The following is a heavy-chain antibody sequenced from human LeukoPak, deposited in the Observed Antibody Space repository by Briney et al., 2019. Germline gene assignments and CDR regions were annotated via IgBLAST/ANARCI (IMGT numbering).Heavy chain of an antibody. CDR3: ARDFDAFDI. J-gene: IGHJ3*02. Sequence: PGGSLRLSCAASGFTFSSDWMTWVRQAPGKGLEWVANIKHDGSKKYYVDSVKGRFTISTDTAKNSLYLQVDSLRAEDTAVYYCARDFDAFDIWGQGTMVTVSS. CDR2: IKHDGSKK. V-gene: IGHV3-7*01. CDR1: GFTFSSDW.